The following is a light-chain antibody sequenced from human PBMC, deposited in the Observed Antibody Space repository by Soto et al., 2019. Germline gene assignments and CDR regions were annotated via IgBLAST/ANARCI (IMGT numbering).Light chain of an antibody. CDR1: QNINTN. Sequence: EIEMTQSPATLSLSPGERATLSCRASQNINTNLAWYQQSPGRAPRLFIYHTSTRATGIPDRFSGSGSGTEFTLTISSLQSEDFALYYCQQYTVWPFTCGGGTGVEIK. J-gene: IGKJ4*02. CDR2: HTS. CDR3: QQYTVWPFT. V-gene: IGKV3-15*01.